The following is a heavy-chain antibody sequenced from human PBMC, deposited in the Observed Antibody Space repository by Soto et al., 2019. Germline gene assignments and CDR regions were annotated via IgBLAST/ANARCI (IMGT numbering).Heavy chain of an antibody. CDR3: AKGRAITVYGVDILFDY. D-gene: IGHD3-3*01. CDR1: GFSFSDYA. J-gene: IGHJ4*01. Sequence: PGGSLRLSCKASGFSFSDYAMTWVRQAPGKGLEWVSVISGSGDNTFYAASVKGRFAISRDNSKNVLYVQMNSLSADDAAVYFCAKGRAITVYGVDILFDYWGLGTLVTVSS. V-gene: IGHV3-23*01. CDR2: ISGSGDNT.